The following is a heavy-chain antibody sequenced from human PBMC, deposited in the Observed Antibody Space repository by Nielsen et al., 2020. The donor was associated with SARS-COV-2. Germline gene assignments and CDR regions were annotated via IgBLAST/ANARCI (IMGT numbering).Heavy chain of an antibody. J-gene: IGHJ6*02. V-gene: IGHV3-33*08. Sequence: GESLKISCAASGFTFSSYWMHWVRQAPGKGLEWVAVIWYDGSNKYYADSVKGRFTISRDNSKNTLYLQMNSLRAEDTAVYYCAREDYSNYYYYYYYGMDVWGQGTTVTVSS. D-gene: IGHD4-11*01. CDR1: GFTFSSYW. CDR2: IWYDGSNK. CDR3: AREDYSNYYYYYYYGMDV.